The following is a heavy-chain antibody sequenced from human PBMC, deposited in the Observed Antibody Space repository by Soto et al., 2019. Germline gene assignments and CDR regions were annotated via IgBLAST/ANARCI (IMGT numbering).Heavy chain of an antibody. CDR3: ARHSPYCSGGSCYSDWFDP. CDR1: GGSISSSIYY. J-gene: IGHJ5*02. Sequence: SETLSLTCTVSGGSISSSIYYWGWIRQPPGNGLEWIGSIYYSGSTYYNPSLKSRVTTSVDTSKNQFSLELSSVTAADTAVYYCARHSPYCSGGSCYSDWFDPWGQGTMVTV. V-gene: IGHV4-39*01. CDR2: IYYSGST. D-gene: IGHD2-15*01.